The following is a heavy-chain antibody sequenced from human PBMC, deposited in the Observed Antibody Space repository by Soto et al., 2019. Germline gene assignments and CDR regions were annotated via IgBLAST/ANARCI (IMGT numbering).Heavy chain of an antibody. CDR3: ARTRIQLWFPGRQQLEGYRDYYYYYGMDV. D-gene: IGHD5-18*01. Sequence: EASVKVSCKASGGTFSSYAISWVRQAPGQGLEWMGGIIPIFGTANYAQKFQGRVTITADESTSTAYMELSSLRSEDTAVYYCARTRIQLWFPGRQQLEGYRDYYYYYGMDVWGQGTTVTVSS. J-gene: IGHJ6*02. CDR2: IIPIFGTA. V-gene: IGHV1-69*13. CDR1: GGTFSSYA.